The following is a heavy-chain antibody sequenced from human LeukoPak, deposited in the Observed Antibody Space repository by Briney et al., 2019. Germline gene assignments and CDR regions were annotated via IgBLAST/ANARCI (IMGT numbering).Heavy chain of an antibody. Sequence: GGSLRLSCAASGFTFDDYGMSWVRQAPGKGLEWVSGINWNGGSTGYADSVKGRFTISRDNAKNSLYLQMNSLRAEDTALYYCARKGITMIVVVGYFDYWGQGTLVTVSS. D-gene: IGHD3-22*01. V-gene: IGHV3-20*04. CDR2: INWNGGST. CDR3: ARKGITMIVVVGYFDY. CDR1: GFTFDDYG. J-gene: IGHJ4*02.